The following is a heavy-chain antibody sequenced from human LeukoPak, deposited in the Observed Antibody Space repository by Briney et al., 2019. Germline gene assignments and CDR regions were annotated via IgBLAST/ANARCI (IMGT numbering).Heavy chain of an antibody. CDR1: GGSISSGGYS. V-gene: IGHV4-30-2*02. CDR2: IYHSGST. Sequence: KPSETLSLICAVSGGSISSGGYSWSWIRQPPGKGLEWIGYIYHSGSTNYNPSLKSRVTISIDTSKSQFSLRVNSVTAADTAVYYCARSPRTTVTTFDYWGRGTLVTVSS. J-gene: IGHJ4*02. D-gene: IGHD4-11*01. CDR3: ARSPRTTVTTFDY.